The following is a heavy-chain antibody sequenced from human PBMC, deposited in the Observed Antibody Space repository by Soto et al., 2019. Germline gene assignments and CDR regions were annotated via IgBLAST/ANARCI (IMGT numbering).Heavy chain of an antibody. V-gene: IGHV3-11*01. CDR1: GFTFSDHY. Sequence: QVQLVESGGGLVKPGGSLRLSYAASGFTFSDHYMSWIRQAPGKGLAWVAYISGSGFTIYNADSVKGRFTISRDNAKNSLYLQMDSLRAEDTAVYYCARNTLSAAGSDNYGLDVWGRGTTVAVSS. CDR2: ISGSGFTI. D-gene: IGHD6-13*01. J-gene: IGHJ6*02. CDR3: ARNTLSAAGSDNYGLDV.